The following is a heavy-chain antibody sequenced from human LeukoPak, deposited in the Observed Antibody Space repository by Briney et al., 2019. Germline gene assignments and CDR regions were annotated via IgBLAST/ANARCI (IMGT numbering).Heavy chain of an antibody. CDR2: ISYDGSNK. CDR1: GFTFSSYA. V-gene: IGHV3-30-3*01. Sequence: PGRSLRLSCAASGFTFSSYAMHWVRQAPGKGLEWVAVISYDGSNKYYADSVKGRFTISRDNSKNTLYLQMNSLRAEDTAVYYCADAHDFWSGYLVDWGQGTLVTVSS. D-gene: IGHD3-3*01. CDR3: ADAHDFWSGYLVD. J-gene: IGHJ4*02.